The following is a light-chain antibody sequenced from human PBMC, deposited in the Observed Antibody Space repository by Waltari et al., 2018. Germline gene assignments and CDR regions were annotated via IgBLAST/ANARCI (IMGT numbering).Light chain of an antibody. Sequence: IQLTQPPSSVSASVGARVTITCRASQGISSWLAWYQHKPVKVPKLLFTAASSLQSGVPSRFSGSGSGTDFTLIISSLQPEDFATYYCQQADSFPITFGQGTRLEIK. CDR2: AAS. CDR1: QGISSW. J-gene: IGKJ5*01. CDR3: QQADSFPIT. V-gene: IGKV1D-12*01.